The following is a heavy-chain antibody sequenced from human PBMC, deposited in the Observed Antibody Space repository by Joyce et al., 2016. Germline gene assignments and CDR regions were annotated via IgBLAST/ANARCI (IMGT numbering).Heavy chain of an antibody. CDR2: IKSKTERGTT. CDR1: GFTFSKAW. V-gene: IGHV3-15*01. D-gene: IGHD3-22*01. J-gene: IGHJ4*02. Sequence: EVQLVESGGDLVKPGESLRLSCAVSGFTFSKAWLSWVRQDPGKGLEWVGRIKSKTERGTTDYAAPVKGRFTILRDDSKNTLYLQMNSLKAEDTAVYYCTYYFDDDASLGSVDYWGQGTLVTVSS. CDR3: TYYFDDDASLGSVDY.